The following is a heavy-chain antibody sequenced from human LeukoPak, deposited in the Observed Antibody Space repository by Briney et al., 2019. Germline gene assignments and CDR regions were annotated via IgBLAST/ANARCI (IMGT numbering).Heavy chain of an antibody. CDR1: GGSISSYY. Sequence: SETLSLTCTVSGGSISSYYWSWIRQPAGKGLEWIGRIYTSGSTNYNPSLKSRVTMPVDTSKNQFSLKLSSVTAADTAVYYCAAGFGELFARDYWGQGTLVTVSS. V-gene: IGHV4-4*07. J-gene: IGHJ4*02. D-gene: IGHD3-10*01. CDR2: IYTSGST. CDR3: AAGFGELFARDY.